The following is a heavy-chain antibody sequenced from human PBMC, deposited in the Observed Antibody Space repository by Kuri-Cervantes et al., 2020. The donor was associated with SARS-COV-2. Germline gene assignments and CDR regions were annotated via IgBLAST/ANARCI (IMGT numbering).Heavy chain of an antibody. CDR3: ARARAGGYNDAFDI. CDR1: GGSISSGSYY. J-gene: IGHJ3*02. V-gene: IGHV4-61*01. D-gene: IGHD5-24*01. Sequence: ESLKISCTVSGGSISSGSYYWSWIRQPPGKGLEWIGYIYYSGSTNYNPSLKSRVTISVDTSKNQFSLKLSSVTAADTAVYYCARARAGGYNDAFDIWGQGTMVTVSS. CDR2: IYYSGST.